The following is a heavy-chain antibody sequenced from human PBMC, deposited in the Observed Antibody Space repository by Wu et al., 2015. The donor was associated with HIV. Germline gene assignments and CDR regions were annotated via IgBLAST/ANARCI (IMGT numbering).Heavy chain of an antibody. CDR2: INADTGDT. D-gene: IGHD3-9*01. CDR3: ARNFDILTGGDDAFDI. J-gene: IGHJ3*02. Sequence: QVQLVQSGAEVKKPGASVKVSCKASGYTFTGYFLHWVRQAPGQGLEWMGWINADTGDTRYAQKFQGRVTMTRDTSITTTYMELSGLKFDDTAVYYCARNFDILTGGDDAFDIWGQGTMVTVSS. V-gene: IGHV1-2*02. CDR1: GYTFTGYF.